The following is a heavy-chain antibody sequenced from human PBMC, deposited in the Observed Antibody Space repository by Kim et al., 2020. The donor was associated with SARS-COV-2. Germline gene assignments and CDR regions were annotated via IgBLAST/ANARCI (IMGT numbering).Heavy chain of an antibody. Sequence: GYADSVKGRFTISRDNAKNSLYLQMNSLRAEDTALYYCAKDRGSGWYFDYWGQGTLVTVSS. CDR3: AKDRGSGWYFDY. J-gene: IGHJ4*02. V-gene: IGHV3-9*01. D-gene: IGHD6-19*01.